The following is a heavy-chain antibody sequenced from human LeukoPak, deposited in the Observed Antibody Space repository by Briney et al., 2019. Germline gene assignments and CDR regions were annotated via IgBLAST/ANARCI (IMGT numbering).Heavy chain of an antibody. CDR3: AKAWRGRGYYGYGPWEYFYYMDV. J-gene: IGHJ6*03. CDR1: GFTFSTYG. V-gene: IGHV3-23*01. CDR2: ISGSGGST. D-gene: IGHD3-10*01. Sequence: HPGGSLRLSCAASGFTFSTYGINWLRQAPGKGLEWVSAISGSGGSTYHADSVRGRFTISRDNSKTTLWLHKKSLKDKDTDVYYCAKAWRGRGYYGYGPWEYFYYMDVWGKGTTVTIS.